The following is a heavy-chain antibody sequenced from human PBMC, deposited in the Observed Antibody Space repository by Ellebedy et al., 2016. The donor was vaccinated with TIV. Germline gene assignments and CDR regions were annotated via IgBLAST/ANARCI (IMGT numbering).Heavy chain of an antibody. CDR1: GGSVSRRSYY. Sequence: SETLSLXXTVSGGSVSRRSYYWSWIRQSPGKGLEWIGYIYSSGSTKYNPSLKSRLTISADTSKKHFSLELNSATAADTAMYYCTYGINSDAFDVWGHGTMVTVSS. J-gene: IGHJ3*01. D-gene: IGHD4-23*01. CDR3: TYGINSDAFDV. CDR2: IYSSGST. V-gene: IGHV4-61*03.